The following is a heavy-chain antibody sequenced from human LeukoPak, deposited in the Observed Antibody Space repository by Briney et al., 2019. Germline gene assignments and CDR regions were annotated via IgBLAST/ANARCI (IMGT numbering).Heavy chain of an antibody. V-gene: IGHV4-59*08. J-gene: IGHJ4*02. Sequence: PSETLSLTCIVSGGSISSYYWSWIRQPPGKGLEWIGYTYYSGSTNYNPSLKSRVTISVDTSKNKFSLKLSSVTAADTAVYYCARGTGYSGYAFDYWGQGTLVTVSS. CDR1: GGSISSYY. CDR3: ARGTGYSGYAFDY. D-gene: IGHD5-12*01. CDR2: TYYSGST.